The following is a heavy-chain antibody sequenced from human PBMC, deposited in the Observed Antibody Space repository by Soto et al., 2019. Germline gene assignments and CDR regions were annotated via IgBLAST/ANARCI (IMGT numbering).Heavy chain of an antibody. Sequence: PSETLSLTCAVYGGSFSGYYWSWILQPPGKWLEWIGEINHSGSTNYNPSLKSRVTISVDTSKNQFSLKLSSVTAADTAVYYCARGTAAPRYCSGGSCYTDWGQGTLVTVSS. V-gene: IGHV4-34*01. CDR2: INHSGST. D-gene: IGHD2-15*01. CDR1: GGSFSGYY. CDR3: ARGTAAPRYCSGGSCYTD. J-gene: IGHJ4*02.